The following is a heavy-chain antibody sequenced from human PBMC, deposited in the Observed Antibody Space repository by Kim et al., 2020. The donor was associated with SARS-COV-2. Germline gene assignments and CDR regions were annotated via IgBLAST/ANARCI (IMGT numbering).Heavy chain of an antibody. Sequence: GGSLRLSCAVPEWMFTSYAIHWVRQSPGKGLEWVAVISFNGNEMFYGDSVKGRFIVSSDSYTDTVFLQMNSLRLDDAGVYFCAKEGPGTRIFSYNPDQWGQGTLVTVSS. J-gene: IGHJ4*02. CDR2: ISFNGNEM. CDR1: EWMFTSYA. V-gene: IGHV3-30*18. D-gene: IGHD3-9*01. CDR3: AKEGPGTRIFSYNPDQ.